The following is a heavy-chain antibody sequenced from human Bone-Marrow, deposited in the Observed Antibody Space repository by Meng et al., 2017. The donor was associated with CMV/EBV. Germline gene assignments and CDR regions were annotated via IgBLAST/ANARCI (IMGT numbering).Heavy chain of an antibody. CDR2: ISYDGSNK. CDR1: GFTFSSYA. D-gene: IGHD1-7*01. CDR3: ARPRNYVDWFDP. J-gene: IGHJ5*02. V-gene: IGHV3-30-3*01. Sequence: QVQLVESGGGVVQPGRSLRLSCAASGFTFSSYAMHWVRQAPGKGLEWVAVISYDGSNKYYADSVKGRFTISRDNSKNTLYLQMNSLRAEDTAVYYCARPRNYVDWFDPWGQGTLVTVSS.